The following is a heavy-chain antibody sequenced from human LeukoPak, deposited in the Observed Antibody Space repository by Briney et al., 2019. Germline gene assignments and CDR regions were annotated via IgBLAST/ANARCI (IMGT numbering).Heavy chain of an antibody. CDR2: IKQDGSEK. CDR1: GFTLSDYW. V-gene: IGHV3-7*05. Sequence: GGSLRLSCAASGFTLSDYWMTWVRQSPGKGLEWVANIKQDGSEKNYVDSVKGRFTISRDNAKNSLYLQMNSLRAEDTAVYYCVRGRLTTDYWGQGTLVTVSS. CDR3: VRGRLTTDY. J-gene: IGHJ4*02. D-gene: IGHD1-1*01.